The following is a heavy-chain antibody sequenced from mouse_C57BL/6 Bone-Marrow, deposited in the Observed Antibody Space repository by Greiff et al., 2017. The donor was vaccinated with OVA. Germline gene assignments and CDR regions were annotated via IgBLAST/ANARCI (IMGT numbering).Heavy chain of an antibody. J-gene: IGHJ2*01. D-gene: IGHD2-1*01. CDR1: GFNIKDDY. CDR3: TSYGNFDY. Sequence: VQLQQSGAELVRPGASVKLSCTASGFNIKDDYMHWVKQRPEQGLEWIGWIDPENGDTEYASKFQGQATITADTSSNPAYLQLSSLTSEDTAVYYCTSYGNFDYWGQGTTLTVSS. V-gene: IGHV14-4*01. CDR2: IDPENGDT.